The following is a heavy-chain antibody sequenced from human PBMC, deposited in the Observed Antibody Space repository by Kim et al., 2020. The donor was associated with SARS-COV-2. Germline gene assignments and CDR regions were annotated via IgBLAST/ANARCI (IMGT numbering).Heavy chain of an antibody. V-gene: IGHV5-51*01. Sequence: SPSFQGQVTISADKSISTAYLQWSSLKASDTAMYYCARKGYGGNWDAFDIWGQGTMVTVSS. D-gene: IGHD2-15*01. CDR3: ARKGYGGNWDAFDI. J-gene: IGHJ3*02.